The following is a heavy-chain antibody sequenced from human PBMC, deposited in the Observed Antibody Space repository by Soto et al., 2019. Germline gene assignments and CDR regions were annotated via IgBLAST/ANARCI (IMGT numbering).Heavy chain of an antibody. CDR3: TRHAIGVVVPAAIRN. CDR1: GGSISSSSYY. V-gene: IGHV4-39*01. CDR2: IYYTGTS. Sequence: PSETLSLTCAVSGGSISSSSYYWDWIPQPPWKGLEWIGTIYYTGTSNYNPSLKSRVTISVDTSKNQFSLHLSSVTAADTGVYYCTRHAIGVVVPAAIRNWGQGXLVTVYS. D-gene: IGHD2-15*01. J-gene: IGHJ4*02.